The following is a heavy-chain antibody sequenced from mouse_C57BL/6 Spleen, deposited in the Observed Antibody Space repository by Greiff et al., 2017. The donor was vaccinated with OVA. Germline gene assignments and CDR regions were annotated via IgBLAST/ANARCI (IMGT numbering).Heavy chain of an antibody. Sequence: QVQLQQPGAELVKPGASVKLSCKASGYTFTSYWMQWVKQRPGQGLEWIGEIDPSDSYTNYNQKFKGKATLTVDKSSSTAYMQLSSLTSEDSAVYYCARGERGYAMDYWGQGTSVTVSS. CDR3: ARGERGYAMDY. CDR2: IDPSDSYT. V-gene: IGHV1-50*01. J-gene: IGHJ4*01. CDR1: GYTFTSYW.